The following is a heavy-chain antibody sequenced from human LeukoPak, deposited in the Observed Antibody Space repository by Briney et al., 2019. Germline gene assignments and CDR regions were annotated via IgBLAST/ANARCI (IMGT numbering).Heavy chain of an antibody. V-gene: IGHV3-21*01. CDR1: GFTFSSYS. CDR3: ARVGSSSPYFYYYYMDV. J-gene: IGHJ6*03. Sequence: GGSLRLSCAASGFTFSSYSLNWVRQAPGKGLEWVSSTSSSSSYIYYADSVKGRFTISRDNAENSLYLQMNSLRAEDTAVYYCARVGSSSPYFYYYYMDVWGKGTTVTVSS. CDR2: TSSSSSYI. D-gene: IGHD6-6*01.